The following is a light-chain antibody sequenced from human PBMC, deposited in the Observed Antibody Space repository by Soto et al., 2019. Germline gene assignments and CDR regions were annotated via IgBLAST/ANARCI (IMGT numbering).Light chain of an antibody. V-gene: IGKV3-15*01. CDR1: QSAGAN. CDR3: QHYNNWPL. CDR2: GAS. Sequence: EIVMTQSPATLSVSPGERATLSCRASQSAGANLAWYQQKPGQAPRLLIYGASTRATGVPARFSGSGSGTEFTLTISSLQSEDFAVYYCQHYNNWPLFGPGTKVDIK. J-gene: IGKJ3*01.